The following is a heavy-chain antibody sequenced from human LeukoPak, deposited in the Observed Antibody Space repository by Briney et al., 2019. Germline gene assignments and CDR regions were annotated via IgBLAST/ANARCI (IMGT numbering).Heavy chain of an antibody. CDR2: INHSGST. Sequence: SETLSLTCAVYGGSFSGYYWSWIRQPPGKGLEWIGEINHSGSTSYNPSLKSRVTISVDTSKNQFSLKLSSVTAADTAVYYCARGRGYCSGGSCYSYWFDPWGQGTLVTVSS. D-gene: IGHD2-15*01. J-gene: IGHJ5*02. CDR1: GGSFSGYY. CDR3: ARGRGYCSGGSCYSYWFDP. V-gene: IGHV4-34*01.